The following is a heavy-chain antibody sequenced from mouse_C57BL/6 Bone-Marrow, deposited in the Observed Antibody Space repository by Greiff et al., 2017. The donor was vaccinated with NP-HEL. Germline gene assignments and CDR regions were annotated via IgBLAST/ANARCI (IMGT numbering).Heavy chain of an antibody. CDR3: ARITTESSFDY. CDR2: IDPANGNT. CDR1: GFTIKNTY. J-gene: IGHJ2*01. D-gene: IGHD1-1*01. V-gene: IGHV14-3*01. Sequence: VQLQQSVAELVRPGASVKFSCTASGFTIKNTYMHWVKQRPEQGLEWIGRIDPANGNTKYAPKFQSKATITADTYANTAYLQLSSLTSEDTAIYYCARITTESSFDYWGQGTTLTVSS.